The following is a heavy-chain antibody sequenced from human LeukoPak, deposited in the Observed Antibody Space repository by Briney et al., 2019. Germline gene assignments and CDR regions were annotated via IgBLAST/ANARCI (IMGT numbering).Heavy chain of an antibody. Sequence: ASVKVSCKASGGTFSSYTISWVRQAPGQGLEWMGRTIPILGIANYAQKFQGRVTITADKSTSTAYMELSSLRSEDTAVYYCARVEMATPPAAWGQGTLVTVSS. J-gene: IGHJ5*02. D-gene: IGHD5-24*01. CDR1: GGTFSSYT. CDR3: ARVEMATPPAA. CDR2: TIPILGIA. V-gene: IGHV1-69*02.